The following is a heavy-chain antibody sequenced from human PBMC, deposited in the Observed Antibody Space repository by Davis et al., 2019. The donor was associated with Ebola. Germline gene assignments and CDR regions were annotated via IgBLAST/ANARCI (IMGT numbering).Heavy chain of an antibody. D-gene: IGHD3-22*01. CDR2: IYTGDSDT. J-gene: IGHJ4*02. Sequence: SCQGSGNSFTNLWIGWVRQMPGKGLEWMGIIYTGDSDTRYSPYFLGQVTFSADKSISTAYLQWSSLRASDTATYYCARAPYYYDVSGFYVDYWGQGTLVTVSS. V-gene: IGHV5-51*01. CDR1: GNSFTNLW. CDR3: ARAPYYYDVSGFYVDY.